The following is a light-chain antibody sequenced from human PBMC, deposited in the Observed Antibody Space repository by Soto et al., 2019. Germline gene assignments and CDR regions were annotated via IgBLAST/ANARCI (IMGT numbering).Light chain of an antibody. CDR2: AAS. J-gene: IGKJ2*04. CDR3: QHSYCLLCS. Sequence: IGVKKSAATVPLSQGERATXSCRAIQSVSSYLAWYQQKPGHAPRLLIYAASNRAPGVPARFSGRWSGTEFTLTISSLQPEDFTTYYCQHSYCLLCSFAQGTKLDIK. V-gene: IGKV3-15*01. CDR1: QSVSSY.